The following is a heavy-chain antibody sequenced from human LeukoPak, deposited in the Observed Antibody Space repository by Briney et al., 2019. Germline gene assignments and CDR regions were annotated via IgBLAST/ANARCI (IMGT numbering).Heavy chain of an antibody. J-gene: IGHJ4*02. CDR1: GFTFSTSA. V-gene: IGHV3-23*01. CDR3: AKGSF. CDR2: ISKSGGST. D-gene: IGHD3-10*01. Sequence: GGSLRLSCVVSGFTFSTSAMSWVRQAPGKGLEWVSGISKSGGSTYYADSVKGRFTSSRDNSKNTLYLQMNNLRAEDTAAYYCAKGSFWGQGTLVTVSS.